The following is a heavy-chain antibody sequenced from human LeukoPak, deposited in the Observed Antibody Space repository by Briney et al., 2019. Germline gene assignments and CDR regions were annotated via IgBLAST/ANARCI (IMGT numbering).Heavy chain of an antibody. V-gene: IGHV3-30-3*01. J-gene: IGHJ4*02. CDR3: AAESTKVDAAMVY. CDR2: ISYDGSNK. Sequence: GRSLRLSCAASGFTFSSYAMHWVRQAPGKGLEWVAVISYDGSNKYYADSVKGRFTISRDNSKNTLYLQMNSLRAEDTTVYYCAAESTKVDAAMVYWGQGTLVTVSS. D-gene: IGHD5-18*01. CDR1: GFTFSSYA.